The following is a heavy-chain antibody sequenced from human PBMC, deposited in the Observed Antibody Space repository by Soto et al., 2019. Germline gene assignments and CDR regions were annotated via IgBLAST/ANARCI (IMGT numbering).Heavy chain of an antibody. D-gene: IGHD6-19*01. CDR1: GFSLRTYG. V-gene: IGHV3-33*01. CDR3: AREVVTAVAGSVNWFDP. J-gene: IGHJ5*02. Sequence: GGSLRLSCAASGFSLRTYGMQWLRRAPDKGLEWVAFIWYDGTKKFYANSVKGRSTISKDNSNNILYLQMSGLRAEDTAVYYCAREVVTAVAGSVNWFDPWGQGTLVTVSS. CDR2: IWYDGTKK.